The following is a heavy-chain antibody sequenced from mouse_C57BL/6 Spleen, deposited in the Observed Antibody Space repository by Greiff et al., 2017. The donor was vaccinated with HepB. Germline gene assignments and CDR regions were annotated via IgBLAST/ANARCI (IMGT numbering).Heavy chain of an antibody. CDR3: ARKDYGKGEGYFDY. D-gene: IGHD2-1*01. V-gene: IGHV1-76*01. CDR2: IYPGSGNT. J-gene: IGHJ2*01. Sequence: QVQLQQSGAELVRPGASVKLSCKASGYTFTDYYINWVKQRPGQGLEWIARIYPGSGNTYYNEKFKGKATLTAEKSSSTAYMQLSSLTSEDSAVYFCARKDYGKGEGYFDYWGQGTTLTVSS. CDR1: GYTFTDYY.